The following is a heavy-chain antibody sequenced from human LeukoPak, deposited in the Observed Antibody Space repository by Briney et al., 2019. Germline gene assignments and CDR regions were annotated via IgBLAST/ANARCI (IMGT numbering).Heavy chain of an antibody. Sequence: PGGSLRLSCAASGGTFRSCAMSWGRQAQGQGLGWDSTISDNGAGTYYADSVNGRFTVSRDNSYNTVSLQMNSLRDEDRGVYYCAKGLRTGVGPYRGYHYYMDVWGRGATVTVSS. CDR2: ISDNGAGT. V-gene: IGHV3-23*01. CDR1: GGTFRSCA. D-gene: IGHD3-16*01. J-gene: IGHJ6*03. CDR3: AKGLRTGVGPYRGYHYYMDV.